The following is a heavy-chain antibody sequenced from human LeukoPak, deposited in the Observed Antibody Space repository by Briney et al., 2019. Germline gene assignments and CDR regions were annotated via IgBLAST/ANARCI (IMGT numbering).Heavy chain of an antibody. CDR1: GGSISSYY. CDR3: TRSTYCGGTTCTDPNFFDP. J-gene: IGHJ5*02. CDR2: IYYSGST. Sequence: SETLSLTCTVSGGSISSYYWSWIRQPPGKGMVWIGYIYYSGSTNYNPTLKSRVTISVGTSKNQFSLKLTSVTAADTAVYYCTRSTYCGGTTCTDPNFFDPWGQGTLVTVSS. V-gene: IGHV4-59*01. D-gene: IGHD2-21*01.